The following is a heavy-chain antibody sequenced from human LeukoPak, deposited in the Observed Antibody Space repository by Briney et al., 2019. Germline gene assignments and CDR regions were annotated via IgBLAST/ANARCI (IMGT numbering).Heavy chain of an antibody. CDR1: GGTFSSYA. V-gene: IGHV1-18*01. J-gene: IGHJ4*02. CDR2: ISCYNGDT. Sequence: ASVKVSCKASGGTFSSYAISWVRQAPGQGLEWMGWISCYNGDTNYAQNLQGRVTLTTDTSTTTAYMELRSLRSDDTAVYYCARDPSNTSGRYVFFDYWGQGSLVTVSS. CDR3: ARDPSNTSGRYVFFDY. D-gene: IGHD6-19*01.